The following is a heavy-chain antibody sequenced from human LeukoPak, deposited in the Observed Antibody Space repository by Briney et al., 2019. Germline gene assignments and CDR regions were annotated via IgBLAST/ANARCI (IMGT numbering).Heavy chain of an antibody. J-gene: IGHJ4*02. CDR2: ISSSSTI. Sequence: GGSLRLSCAASGFTFSDYYMSWIRQAPGKGLEWVSYISSSSTIYYADSVKGRFTISRDNAKNSLYLQMNSLRDEDTAVYYCAREGGYPFDYWGQGTLVTVSS. D-gene: IGHD5-18*01. V-gene: IGHV3-69-1*01. CDR3: AREGGYPFDY. CDR1: GFTFSDYY.